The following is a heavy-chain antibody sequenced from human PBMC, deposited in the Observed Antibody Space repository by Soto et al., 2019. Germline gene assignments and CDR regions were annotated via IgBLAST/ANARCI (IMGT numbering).Heavy chain of an antibody. D-gene: IGHD2-2*02. CDR3: ARDEALEPVPAAINYFDY. Sequence: QVQLVQSGAEVKKPGSSVKVSCKASGGTFSSYTISWVRQAPGQGLEWMGRIIPILGIANYAQKFQGRVTITADKATTTAYMELSSRRSEDTAVYYCARDEALEPVPAAINYFDYWGQGTLVTVSS. CDR1: GGTFSSYT. V-gene: IGHV1-69*08. CDR2: IIPILGIA. J-gene: IGHJ4*02.